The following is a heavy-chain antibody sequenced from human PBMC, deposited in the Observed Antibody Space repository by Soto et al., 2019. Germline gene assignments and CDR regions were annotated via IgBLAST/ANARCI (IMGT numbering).Heavy chain of an antibody. Sequence: PSETLSLTCTVSGDSITRGDYYSGWIRQPPGKGLEWIGYKHLNGSTYYNPSLKSRVTISVDTSRNQFSLKLSPVTAADTAVYYCARLGIEENIQLWLRLANDAFDIWGQGAMVTVSS. V-gene: IGHV4-30-4*01. CDR1: GDSITRGDYY. CDR2: KHLNGST. CDR3: ARLGIEENIQLWLRLANDAFDI. D-gene: IGHD5-18*01. J-gene: IGHJ3*02.